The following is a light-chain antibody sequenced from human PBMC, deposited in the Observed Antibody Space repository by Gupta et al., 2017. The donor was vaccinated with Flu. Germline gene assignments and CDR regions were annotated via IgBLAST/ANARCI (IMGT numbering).Light chain of an antibody. V-gene: IGLV3-19*01. J-gene: IGLJ2*01. Sequence: SSELAQDPAVSVALGQTVRITCQGDSLRIPYASWYQQKPGQAPVLVIYAKNIRPSGIPDRFSGSSSGNTASLTITGAQAEDEADYYCNSRDSTSNHHAVFGGGTKLTVL. CDR1: SLRIPY. CDR3: NSRDSTSNHHAV. CDR2: AKN.